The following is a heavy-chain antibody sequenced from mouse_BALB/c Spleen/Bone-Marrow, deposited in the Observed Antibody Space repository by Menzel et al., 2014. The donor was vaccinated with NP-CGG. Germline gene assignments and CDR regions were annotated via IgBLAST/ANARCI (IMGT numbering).Heavy chain of an antibody. CDR1: GYNFTSYW. V-gene: IGHV1-55*01. CDR3: ARSSQLGLLAY. J-gene: IGHJ3*01. Sequence: VKLLESGAELVKPGTSVKLSCKASGYNFTSYWINWVKLRPGQGLEWIGDIYPGSGSTNYNEKFKSKATLTVDTSSSTAYMQLSSLASEDSALYYCARSSQLGLLAYWGQGTLVTVSA. CDR2: IYPGSGST. D-gene: IGHD3-1*01.